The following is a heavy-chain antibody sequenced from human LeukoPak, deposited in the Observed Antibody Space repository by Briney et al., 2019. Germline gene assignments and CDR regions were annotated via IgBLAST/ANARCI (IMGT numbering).Heavy chain of an antibody. V-gene: IGHV3-23*01. D-gene: IGHD6-19*01. CDR3: AKAARSSVAGLFFDL. Sequence: PGGSLSLSCAASGFTFSDYALSWVRQAPGKGLEWVSGITGSGRSTYYADSVKGRFTISRDNSKNTLYLQMNNLRAEDTAVYYCAKAARSSVAGLFFDLWGRGTLVTVSS. CDR1: GFTFSDYA. CDR2: ITGSGRST. J-gene: IGHJ2*01.